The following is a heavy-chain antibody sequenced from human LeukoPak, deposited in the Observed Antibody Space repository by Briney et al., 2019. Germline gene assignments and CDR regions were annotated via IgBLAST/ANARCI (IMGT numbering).Heavy chain of an antibody. V-gene: IGHV4-38-2*02. CDR1: GYSISSGYY. Sequence: SETLSLTCTVSGYSISSGYYWGWIRQPPGEGLEWIGSICHSGSTYYNPSLKSRVTISVDTSRNQFSLKLSSVTAADTAVYFCARADYDSSGYSHLFDYWGQGTLVTVSS. D-gene: IGHD3-22*01. CDR2: ICHSGST. J-gene: IGHJ4*02. CDR3: ARADYDSSGYSHLFDY.